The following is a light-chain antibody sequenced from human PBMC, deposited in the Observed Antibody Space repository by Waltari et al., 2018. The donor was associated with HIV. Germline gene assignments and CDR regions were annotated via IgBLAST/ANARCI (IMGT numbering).Light chain of an antibody. CDR1: SSNIGSNN. Sequence: QSVVTQSPSASGTPGQSVTIPCSGSSSNIGSNNVFCYQHLPGTAPKPLIYRDNQRPSGVPDRISGSRSGTSASLAISGLRSEDEAVYYCVVWDDSLSGVVFGGGTSLTVL. J-gene: IGLJ2*01. CDR3: VVWDDSLSGVV. CDR2: RDN. V-gene: IGLV1-47*01.